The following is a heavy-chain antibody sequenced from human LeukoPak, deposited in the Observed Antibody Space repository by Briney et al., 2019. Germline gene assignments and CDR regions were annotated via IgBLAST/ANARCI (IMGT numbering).Heavy chain of an antibody. CDR3: AREHYDASTGYWLDP. V-gene: IGHV3-53*01. Sequence: GGSLRLSCVASGFTVSGIYMSWVRQAPGKGLERVSVIYMANSTYYADSVKGRFTISRDNSKNTLYLQMNSLRAEDTAVYYCAREHYDASTGYWLDPWGQGTLVTVSS. J-gene: IGHJ5*02. CDR1: GFTVSGIY. D-gene: IGHD3-9*01. CDR2: IYMANST.